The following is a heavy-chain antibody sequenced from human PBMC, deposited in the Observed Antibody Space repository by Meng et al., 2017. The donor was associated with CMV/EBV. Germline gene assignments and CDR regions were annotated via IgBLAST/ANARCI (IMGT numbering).Heavy chain of an antibody. J-gene: IGHJ4*02. D-gene: IGHD3-16*01. CDR3: ARDWGGTSFKHLPHNDY. V-gene: IGHV3-48*04. CDR2: ISSSSSTI. CDR1: GFTFSSYS. Sequence: EPLSLTCAASGFTFSSYSMNWVRQAPGKGLEWVSYISSSSSTIYYADSVKGRFTISRDNAKNSLYLQMNSLRAEDTAVYYCARDWGGTSFKHLPHNDYWGQGTLVTVSS.